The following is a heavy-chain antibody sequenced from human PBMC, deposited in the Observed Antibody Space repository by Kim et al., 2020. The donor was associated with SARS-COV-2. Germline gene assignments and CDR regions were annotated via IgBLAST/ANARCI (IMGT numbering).Heavy chain of an antibody. CDR1: GFTFSNYA. D-gene: IGHD3-3*01. J-gene: IGHJ4*02. CDR2: ISGSGGST. Sequence: GGSLRLSCVASGFTFSNYAMNWVRQAPGKWLEWVSAISGSGGSTYYADSVKGRFTISRDNSKNTLYLQMNSLRAEDTAVYYCAKDPYYDFWSGYYFDYWGQGTLVTVSS. CDR3: AKDPYYDFWSGYYFDY. V-gene: IGHV3-23*01.